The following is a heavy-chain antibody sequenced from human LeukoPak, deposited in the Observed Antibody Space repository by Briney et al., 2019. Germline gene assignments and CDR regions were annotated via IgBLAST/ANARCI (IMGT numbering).Heavy chain of an antibody. CDR2: ISSSGSTI. V-gene: IGHV3-11*04. D-gene: IGHD5-18*01. CDR3: ARGHPGYSYGFDP. CDR1: GFTVSSNY. J-gene: IGHJ5*02. Sequence: GGSLRLSCAASGFTVSSNYMSWVRQAPGKGLEWVSYISSSGSTIYYADSVKGRFTISRDNAKNSLYLQMNSLRAEDTAVYYCARGHPGYSYGFDPWGQGTLVTVSS.